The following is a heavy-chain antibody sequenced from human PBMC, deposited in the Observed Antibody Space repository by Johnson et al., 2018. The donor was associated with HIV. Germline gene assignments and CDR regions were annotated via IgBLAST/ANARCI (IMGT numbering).Heavy chain of an antibody. J-gene: IGHJ3*02. CDR1: GFPLNTYA. D-gene: IGHD6-13*01. CDR2: ISYDGSNK. Sequence: QMQLVESGGGVVQPGRSLRLSCAASGFPLNTYAMHWIRQAPGKGLEWMALISYDGSNKYYADSVKGRFTISRDNSKNTLYLQMNSLRAEDTAVYYCAPAGPDAFDIWGQGTMVTVSS. CDR3: APAGPDAFDI. V-gene: IGHV3-30*04.